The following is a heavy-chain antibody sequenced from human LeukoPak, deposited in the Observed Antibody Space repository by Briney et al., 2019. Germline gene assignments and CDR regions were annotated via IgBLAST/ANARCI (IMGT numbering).Heavy chain of an antibody. D-gene: IGHD7-27*01. J-gene: IGHJ5*02. CDR1: VASVTVDY. Sequence: SETLSLTCTVPVASVTVDYWSWIRESLGEGLEWISYMHHSRNSDCNPALTSRVTTSLDTSKNQFSLNLISVTAADTAVYYCTRGHWGLQSWSQGALVTVSS. CDR2: MHHSRNS. V-gene: IGHV4-59*02. CDR3: TRGHWGLQS.